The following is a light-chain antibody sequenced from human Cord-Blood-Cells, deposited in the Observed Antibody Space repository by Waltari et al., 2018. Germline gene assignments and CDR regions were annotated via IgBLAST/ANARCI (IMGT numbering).Light chain of an antibody. V-gene: IGKV3-15*01. CDR1: QSVSSN. Sequence: EIVMTQSPATLSVSPGERATLSCRASQSVSSNLAWYQQKPGQAPRLLIYGASTRATGIPARFSGSGSGTEFTLTISSRQSEDFAVYYCQQYYNWPTFGQVTKLEIK. CDR2: GAS. J-gene: IGKJ2*01. CDR3: QQYYNWPT.